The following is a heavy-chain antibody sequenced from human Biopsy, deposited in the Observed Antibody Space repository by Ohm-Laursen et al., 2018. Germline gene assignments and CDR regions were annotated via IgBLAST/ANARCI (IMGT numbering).Heavy chain of an antibody. V-gene: IGHV1-18*01. CDR1: GYTFTSYA. J-gene: IGHJ5*02. CDR2: SSGYNGKT. D-gene: IGHD3-22*01. CDR3: TRGGYYYDSLAYYYWFDP. Sequence: ASVKVSCKASGYTFTSYAITWVRQAPGQGLEWMGWSSGYNGKTNYAQNLQGRLTMTTDTSTSTAYMELRSLRSDDTAVYYCTRGGYYYDSLAYYYWFDPWGQGTLVTVSS.